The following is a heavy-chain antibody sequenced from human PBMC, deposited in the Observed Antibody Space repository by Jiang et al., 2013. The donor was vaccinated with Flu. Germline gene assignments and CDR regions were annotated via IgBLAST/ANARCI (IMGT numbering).Heavy chain of an antibody. CDR3: ARHNYHDISWLLRR. D-gene: IGHD5-24*01. V-gene: IGHV1-69*01. CDR1: GGIFNSFG. CDR2: IVLYFKAP. J-gene: IGHJ1*01. Sequence: SGAEVKKPGXSVKVSCQASGGIFNSFGISWVRQAPGQGLEWMGVIVLYFKAPKYSQKFQGRVTITADESTSTASMELSSLRSEDTAVYYCARHNYHDISWLLRRGGQGT.